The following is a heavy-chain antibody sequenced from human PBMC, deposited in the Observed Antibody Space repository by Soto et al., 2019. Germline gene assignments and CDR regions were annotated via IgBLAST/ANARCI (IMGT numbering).Heavy chain of an antibody. J-gene: IGHJ4*02. CDR1: GFTFSDCS. CDR3: ARDPSGGRPGFDY. D-gene: IGHD3-3*01. V-gene: IGHV3-21*01. Sequence: GRSLRLSCVGSGFTFSDCSMNRVSQAPGKGLEWVSAISGSGNYIYYAESVKGRFTISRDNAKNSLYLQMSSLRAEDTAVYYCARDPSGGRPGFDYWGQRTQVTVSS. CDR2: ISGSGNYI.